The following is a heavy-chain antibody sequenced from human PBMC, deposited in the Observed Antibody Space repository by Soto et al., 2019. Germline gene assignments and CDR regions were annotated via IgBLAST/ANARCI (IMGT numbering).Heavy chain of an antibody. J-gene: IGHJ5*02. Sequence: EVQLVESGGGLVKPGESLRLSCAASGFTFSTYSMNWVRQAPGKGLEWVSSISGGSDYIYYADSVKGRFTISRDNAKNSLYLQMKRLRAGDTAFYYCAGQANVVPAGATNWFDPWGQGTLVTVSS. V-gene: IGHV3-21*01. D-gene: IGHD2-2*01. CDR2: ISGGSDYI. CDR3: AGQANVVPAGATNWFDP. CDR1: GFTFSTYS.